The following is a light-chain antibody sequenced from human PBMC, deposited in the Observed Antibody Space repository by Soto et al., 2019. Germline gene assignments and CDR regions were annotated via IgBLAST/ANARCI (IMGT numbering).Light chain of an antibody. CDR1: QSISSY. CDR3: HQSYNILWT. CDR2: AAS. V-gene: IGKV1-39*01. Sequence: DLQMTQSPSSLSASLGDRVTITCRASQSISSYLNWYQQKPGKAPKLLNYAASSLQSGVPSRFSGSGCGTVFTITISSLSAEGFATYYYHQSYNILWTFGQGTKVEIK. J-gene: IGKJ1*01.